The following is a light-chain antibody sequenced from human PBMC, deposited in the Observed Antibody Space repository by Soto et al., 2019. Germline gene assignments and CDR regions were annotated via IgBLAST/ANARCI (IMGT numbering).Light chain of an antibody. J-gene: IGKJ1*01. CDR3: QQDDSSWT. CDR1: QSVPSNF. CDR2: GVS. Sequence: EIVLTQSPGTLSLSPGERATLSCRASQSVPSNFLAWYQQKPGQAPILVIYGVSRRATGIPDRFSGNGSGTDFPLTISRLEPEDFAVYYCQQDDSSWTFGQGTTVEIK. V-gene: IGKV3-20*01.